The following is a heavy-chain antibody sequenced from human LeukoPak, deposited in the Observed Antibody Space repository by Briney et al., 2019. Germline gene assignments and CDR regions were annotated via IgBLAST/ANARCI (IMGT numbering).Heavy chain of an antibody. V-gene: IGHV1-2*04. CDR2: INPNSGGT. CDR1: GYTFTGYY. D-gene: IGHD3-10*01. J-gene: IGHJ6*02. CDR3: ARDSETYGSGSYYNYYGMDV. Sequence: ASVKVSCKASGYTFTGYYMHWVRQAPGQGLEWMGWINPNSGGTNYAQKFQGWVTMTRDTSISTAYMELSRLRPDDTAVYYCARDSETYGSGSYYNYYGMDVWGQGTTVTVFS.